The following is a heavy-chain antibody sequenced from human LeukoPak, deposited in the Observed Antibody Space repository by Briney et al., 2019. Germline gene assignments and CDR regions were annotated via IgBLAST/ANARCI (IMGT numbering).Heavy chain of an antibody. V-gene: IGHV4-4*07. CDR2: MYTSGNT. CDR1: GGSISSYY. J-gene: IGHJ4*02. Sequence: SETLSLTSAVSGGSISSYYWSWIRQPAGKGLEWIGRMYTSGNTNYNPSLKSRVTISVDTSKNQFSLKLSSVSAADTAVYYCAREGLDTAMVPFFDNWGQGTLVTVSS. CDR3: AREGLDTAMVPFFDN. D-gene: IGHD5-18*01.